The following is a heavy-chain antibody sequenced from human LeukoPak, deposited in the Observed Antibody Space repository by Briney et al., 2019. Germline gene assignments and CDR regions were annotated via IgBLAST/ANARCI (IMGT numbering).Heavy chain of an antibody. J-gene: IGHJ4*02. Sequence: SETLSLTCAVYGGSFSGYYWSWIRQPPGKGLEWIGEINHSGSTNYNPSLKSRVTISVDTSKNQFSLKLSSVTAADTAVYYCARARGITGTTVLVYWGQGTLVTVSS. CDR1: GGSFSGYY. V-gene: IGHV4-34*01. CDR3: ARARGITGTTVLVY. D-gene: IGHD1-7*01. CDR2: INHSGST.